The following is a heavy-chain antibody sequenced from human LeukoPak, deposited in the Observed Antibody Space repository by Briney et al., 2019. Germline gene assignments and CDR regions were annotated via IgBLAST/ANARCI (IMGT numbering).Heavy chain of an antibody. J-gene: IGHJ3*02. CDR3: ARDANAFDI. Sequence: GGSLRLSCAASGFTFSSHSMSWVRQAPGKGLEWVSSISSNSIYIFYADSVKGRFTISRDNAKNSLYLQMNSLRAEDTAVYYCARDANAFDIWGQGTMVTVSS. V-gene: IGHV3-21*01. CDR1: GFTFSSHS. CDR2: ISSNSIYI.